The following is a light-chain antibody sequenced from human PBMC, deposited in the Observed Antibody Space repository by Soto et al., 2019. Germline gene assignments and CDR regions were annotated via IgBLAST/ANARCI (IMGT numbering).Light chain of an antibody. Sequence: QSALTQPASVSGSPGQSITISCTGTSNYVGGYNYVSWYQQHLGKAPKLMIYEVSNRPSGISNRFSGSKSGNAASLTISGLQSEDEADYYCSSYTTSSTYVFGTGTKLTVL. CDR2: EVS. CDR1: SNYVGGYNY. V-gene: IGLV2-14*01. CDR3: SSYTTSSTYV. J-gene: IGLJ1*01.